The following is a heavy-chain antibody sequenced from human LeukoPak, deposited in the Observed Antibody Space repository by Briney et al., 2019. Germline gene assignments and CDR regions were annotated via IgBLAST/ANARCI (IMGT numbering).Heavy chain of an antibody. CDR3: ARAGYDTRSWCGY. V-gene: IGHV3-7*01. CDR1: GFTFSSYA. CDR2: IKQDGSEK. Sequence: GGSLRLSCAASGFTFSSYAMSWVRQAPGKGLEWVANIKQDGSEKYYVDSVKGRFTISRDNAKNSLYLQMNSLRAEDTAVYYCARAGYDTRSWCGYWGQGTLVTVSS. D-gene: IGHD3-9*01. J-gene: IGHJ4*02.